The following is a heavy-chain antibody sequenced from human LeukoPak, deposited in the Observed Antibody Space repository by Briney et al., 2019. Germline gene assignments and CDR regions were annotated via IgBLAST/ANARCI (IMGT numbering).Heavy chain of an antibody. V-gene: IGHV1-2*02. J-gene: IGHJ6*03. CDR2: INPNSGGT. CDR1: GYTFTGYY. CDR3: ARGSRGSKRSYYMDV. D-gene: IGHD3-10*01. Sequence: ASVKVSCKASGYTFTGYYMHWVRQAPGQGLEWMGWINPNSGGTNYAQKFQGRVTMTRDTSISTAYMELSRLRSDDTAVYYCARGSRGSKRSYYMDVWGKGTTVPVSS.